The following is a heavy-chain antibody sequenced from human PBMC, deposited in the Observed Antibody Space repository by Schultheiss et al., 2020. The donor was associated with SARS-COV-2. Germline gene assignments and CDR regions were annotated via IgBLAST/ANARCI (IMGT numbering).Heavy chain of an antibody. J-gene: IGHJ3*02. Sequence: SETLSLTCTVSGGSISSYYWSWIRQPPGKGLEWIGEINHSGSTNYNPSLKSRVTISVDTSKNQFSLKLSSMTAADTAVYYCAREGGSYLADAFDIWGQGTMVTVSS. D-gene: IGHD1-26*01. CDR1: GGSISSYY. CDR2: INHSGST. V-gene: IGHV4-34*01. CDR3: AREGGSYLADAFDI.